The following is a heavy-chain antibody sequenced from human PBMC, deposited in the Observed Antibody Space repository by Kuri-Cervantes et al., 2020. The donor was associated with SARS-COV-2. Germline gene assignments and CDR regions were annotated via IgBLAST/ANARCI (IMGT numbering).Heavy chain of an antibody. V-gene: IGHV3-30*02. D-gene: IGHD5-18*01. CDR1: GFTFSSYA. CDR2: IRYDGSNK. CDR3: ANHVDTAMATDY. Sequence: GGSLRLSCAASGFTFSSYAMSWVRQAPGKGLEWVAFIRYDGSNKYYADSVKGRFTISRDNSKNTLYLQMNSLRAEDTAVYYCANHVDTAMATDYWGQGTLVTVSS. J-gene: IGHJ4*02.